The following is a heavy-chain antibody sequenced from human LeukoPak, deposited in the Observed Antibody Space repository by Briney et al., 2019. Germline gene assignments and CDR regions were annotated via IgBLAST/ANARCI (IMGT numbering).Heavy chain of an antibody. J-gene: IGHJ3*01. D-gene: IGHD2-8*02. CDR1: GFIFSSYV. V-gene: IGHV3-30*02. CDR3: AKEGGPGSTGGQPDDAFDL. CDR2: IRDDTNKR. Sequence: PGGSLRLSCAASGFIFSSYVRHWVRQAPGKGLEWLAFIRDDTNKRFYTGSVKGRFTISGDSSKNTLYLQMNSLRPEDTAVYYCAKEGGPGSTGGQPDDAFDLWGQGTMVTVSS.